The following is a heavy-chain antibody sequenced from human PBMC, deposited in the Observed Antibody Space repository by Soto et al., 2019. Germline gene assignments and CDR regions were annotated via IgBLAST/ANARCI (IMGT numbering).Heavy chain of an antibody. V-gene: IGHV2-5*01. Sequence: SGPTLVNPTQTLTLTCTFSGFSLTTSGVGVGWIRQPPGKALEWLALIYWNDDKRYSPSLKSRLTITKDTSKNQVVLTMTNMDSVDTAAFYCEHRRKYLAMLDHCGQGTLVTVSS. CDR1: GFSLTTSGVG. CDR2: IYWNDDK. D-gene: IGHD2-2*01. CDR3: EHRRKYLAMLDH. J-gene: IGHJ5*02.